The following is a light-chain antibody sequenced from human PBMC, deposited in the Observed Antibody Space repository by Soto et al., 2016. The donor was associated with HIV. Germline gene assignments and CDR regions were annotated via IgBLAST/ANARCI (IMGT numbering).Light chain of an antibody. Sequence: SYVLTQPPSVSVSPGQTASITCSGDELGDKFACWYLQKPGQSPLLVIYQDTKRPSGIPERFSGSNSGNTATLTISETQAMDEADYYCQAWDTSTVIFGGGTKLTVL. CDR3: QAWDTSTVI. J-gene: IGLJ2*01. CDR2: QDT. V-gene: IGLV3-1*01. CDR1: ELGDKF.